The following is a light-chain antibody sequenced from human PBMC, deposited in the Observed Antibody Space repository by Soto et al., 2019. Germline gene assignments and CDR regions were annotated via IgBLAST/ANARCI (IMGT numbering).Light chain of an antibody. CDR2: GAS. Sequence: EIGLTQSPGTLSLSPGERATLSCRASQSVSSSYLAWDQQKPGQAPRLLIYGASSRATGIPDRFSGNGSGTDYTLTISRLEPEDFAVYYCQQYCSSLQWSYGHRTEVENK. V-gene: IGKV3-20*01. CDR1: QSVSSSY. CDR3: QQYCSSLQWS. J-gene: IGKJ1*01.